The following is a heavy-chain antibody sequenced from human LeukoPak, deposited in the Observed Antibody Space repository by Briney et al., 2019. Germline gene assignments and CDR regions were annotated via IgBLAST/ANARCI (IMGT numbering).Heavy chain of an antibody. D-gene: IGHD1-1*01. V-gene: IGHV4-59*08. J-gene: IGHJ4*02. CDR1: GDSISSYY. CDR3: ARRTAKIPNYFDY. Sequence: SETLSLTCTVSGDSISSYYWTWIRQPPGKGLDWIGYIYYSGNTNYNPSLKSRVTISLDTSKNQFSLKLTSVTAADTAMYYCARRTAKIPNYFDYWGQGALVTVSA. CDR2: IYYSGNT.